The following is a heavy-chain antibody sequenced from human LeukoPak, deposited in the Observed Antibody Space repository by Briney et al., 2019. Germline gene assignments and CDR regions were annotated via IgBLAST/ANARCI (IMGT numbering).Heavy chain of an antibody. CDR3: AKANSGSTSRGYFDY. CDR2: ISGSGSTT. CDR1: GFTFSTYG. D-gene: IGHD6-25*01. Sequence: GGTLRLSCAASGFTFSTYGMSWVRQAPGKGLEWVSGISGSGSTTYYADSVKGRFTISRDNSKNTLYLQMNSLRAEDTAVYYCAKANSGSTSRGYFDYWGQGTLVTVSS. V-gene: IGHV3-23*01. J-gene: IGHJ4*02.